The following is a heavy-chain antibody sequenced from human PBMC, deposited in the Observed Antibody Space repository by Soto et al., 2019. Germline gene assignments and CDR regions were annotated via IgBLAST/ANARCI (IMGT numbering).Heavy chain of an antibody. CDR3: AKALPLYYYDSSGCYDAFDI. CDR1: GFTFSSYG. D-gene: IGHD3-22*01. CDR2: ISYDGSNK. V-gene: IGHV3-30*18. Sequence: SLRLSCAASGFTFSSYGMHWVRQAPGKGLEWVAVISYDGSNKYYADSVKGRFTISRDNSKNTLYLQMNSLRAEDTAVYYCAKALPLYYYDSSGCYDAFDIWGQGTMVTVSS. J-gene: IGHJ3*02.